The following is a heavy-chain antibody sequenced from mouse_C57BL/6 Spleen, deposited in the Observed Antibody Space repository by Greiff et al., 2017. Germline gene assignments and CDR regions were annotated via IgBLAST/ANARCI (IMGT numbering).Heavy chain of an antibody. CDR1: GFTFSSYA. CDR3: ARDKENMARGYYVYFDY. V-gene: IGHV5-4*01. J-gene: IGHJ2*01. CDR2: ISDGGSYT. Sequence: EVKVVESGGGLVKPGGSLKLSCAASGFTFSSYAMSWVRQTPEKRLEWVATISDGGSYTYYPENVKGRFTISRDNAKNNLYLQMSHLKSEDTAMYYCARDKENMARGYYVYFDYWGKGTTLTVSS. D-gene: IGHD2-3*01.